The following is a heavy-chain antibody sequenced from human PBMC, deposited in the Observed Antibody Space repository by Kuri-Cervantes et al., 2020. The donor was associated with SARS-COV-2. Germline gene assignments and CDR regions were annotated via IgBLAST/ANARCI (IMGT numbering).Heavy chain of an antibody. V-gene: IGHV4-30-2*01. D-gene: IGHD6-13*01. Sequence: LRLSFAASGFTFSNYAMNWVRQPPGKGLEWIGYIYHSGSTYYNPSLKSRVTISVDRSKNQFSLKLSSVTAADTAAYYCARARIAAAGYNWFDPWGQGTLVTVSS. CDR2: IYHSGST. CDR3: ARARIAAAGYNWFDP. J-gene: IGHJ5*02. CDR1: GFTFSNYA.